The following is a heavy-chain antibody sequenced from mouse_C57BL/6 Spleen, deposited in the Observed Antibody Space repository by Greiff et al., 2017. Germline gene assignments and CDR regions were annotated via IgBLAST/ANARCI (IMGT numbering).Heavy chain of an antibody. V-gene: IGHV1-50*01. J-gene: IGHJ3*01. CDR1: GYTFTSYW. CDR2: IDPSDSYT. Sequence: QVQLQQPGAELVKPGASLKLSCKASGYTFTSYWMQWVKQRPGQGLEWIGEIDPSDSYTNYNQKFKGKATLTVDTSSSTAYMQLSSLTSEDSAVYYCTRGGPWFAYWGQGTLVTVSA. CDR3: TRGGPWFAY.